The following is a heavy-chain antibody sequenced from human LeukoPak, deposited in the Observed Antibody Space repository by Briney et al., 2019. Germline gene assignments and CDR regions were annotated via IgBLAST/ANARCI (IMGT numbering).Heavy chain of an antibody. CDR2: IKQDGSEK. CDR3: ASDPARDYYDSSGYFRWIDY. D-gene: IGHD3-22*01. Sequence: GGSLRLSCAASGFTFSSYWMSWVRQAPGKGLEWVANIKQDGSEKYYADSVKGRFTISRDNAKNSLYLQMSSLRAEDTAVYYCASDPARDYYDSSGYFRWIDYWGQGTLVTVSS. V-gene: IGHV3-7*03. J-gene: IGHJ4*02. CDR1: GFTFSSYW.